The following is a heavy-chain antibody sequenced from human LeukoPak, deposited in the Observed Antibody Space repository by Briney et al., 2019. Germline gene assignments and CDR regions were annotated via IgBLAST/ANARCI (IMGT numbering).Heavy chain of an antibody. CDR2: ISYDGSNK. Sequence: PGGSLRLSCAASGFSFSTYAMHWVRQAPGKGLEWVAVISYDGSNKYYADSVKGRFTISRDNSKNTLYLQMNSLRAEDTAVYYCAKDWGDGCNYELDYWGQGTLVTVSS. D-gene: IGHD5-24*01. CDR3: AKDWGDGCNYELDY. V-gene: IGHV3-30*18. CDR1: GFSFSTYA. J-gene: IGHJ4*02.